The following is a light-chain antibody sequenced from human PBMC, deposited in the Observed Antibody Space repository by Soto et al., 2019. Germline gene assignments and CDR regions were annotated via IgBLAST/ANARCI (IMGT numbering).Light chain of an antibody. CDR1: QSISSY. V-gene: IGKV1-39*01. Sequence: DIQMTQSPSSLSASVGDRVTITCLASQSISSYLNWYQQKPGKAPKLLIYAASSLHSGVPSRFSGSGSGTDFALTISSLQPEDFATYCWQQRYSTPMGTFVQGTKVDIK. CDR2: AAS. CDR3: QQRYSTPMGT. J-gene: IGKJ1*01.